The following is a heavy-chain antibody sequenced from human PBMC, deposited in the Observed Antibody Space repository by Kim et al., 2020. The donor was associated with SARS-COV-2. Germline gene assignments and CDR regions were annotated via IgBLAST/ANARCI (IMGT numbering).Heavy chain of an antibody. D-gene: IGHD2-15*01. J-gene: IGHJ4*02. Sequence: GGSLRLSRAASGFTFSSYSMNWVRQAPGKGLEWVSYISSSSSTIYYADSVKGRFTISRDNAKNSLYLQMNSLRAEDTAVYYCARDIKYCSGGSCYSRQFDYWGQGTLVTVSS. CDR2: ISSSSSTI. CDR3: ARDIKYCSGGSCYSRQFDY. CDR1: GFTFSSYS. V-gene: IGHV3-48*04.